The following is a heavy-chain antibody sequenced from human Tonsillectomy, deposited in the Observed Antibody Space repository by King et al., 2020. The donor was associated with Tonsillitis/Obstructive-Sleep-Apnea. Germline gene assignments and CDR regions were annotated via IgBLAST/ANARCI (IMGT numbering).Heavy chain of an antibody. CDR3: ARGPTMTPHFDY. J-gene: IGHJ4*02. CDR1: GYIFSDYY. Sequence: VQLVESGAEVKKPGASVKVSCRASGYIFSDYYMHWVRQAPGQGLEWMGRINPNSGGTNYAQKFQGRVTMTRDTSISTAYMELSRLTSDDTAVYYCARGPTMTPHFDYWGQGTLVTVSS. V-gene: IGHV1-2*06. D-gene: IGHD5-24*01. CDR2: INPNSGGT.